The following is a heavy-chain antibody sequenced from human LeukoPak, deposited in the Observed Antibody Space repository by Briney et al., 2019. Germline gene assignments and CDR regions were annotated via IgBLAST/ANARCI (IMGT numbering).Heavy chain of an antibody. J-gene: IGHJ4*02. CDR2: IYNSGST. CDR3: ARGVVAAAGRTFDF. CDR1: GDTFSYFY. D-gene: IGHD6-13*01. Sequence: SETLSLTCTVSGDTFSYFYWSWIRQPPGKGLEWIGYIYNSGSTNYNPSLKSRVTISLDTSKNQFSLKLSSVTAADTAVYYCARGVVAAAGRTFDFWGQGTLVTVSS. V-gene: IGHV4-59*01.